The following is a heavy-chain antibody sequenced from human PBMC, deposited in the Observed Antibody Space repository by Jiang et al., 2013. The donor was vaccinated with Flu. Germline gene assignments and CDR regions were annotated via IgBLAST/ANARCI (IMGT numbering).Heavy chain of an antibody. CDR1: GGSFSGYY. D-gene: IGHD6-6*01. V-gene: IGHV4-34*01. J-gene: IGHJ4*02. CDR2: INHSGST. Sequence: LLKPSETLSLTCAVYGGSFSGYYWSWIRQPPGKGLEWIGEINHSGSTNYNPSLKSRVTISVDTSKNQFSLKLSSVTAADTAVYYCARAAIAARTYDYWGQGTLVTVSS. CDR3: ARAAIAARTYDY.